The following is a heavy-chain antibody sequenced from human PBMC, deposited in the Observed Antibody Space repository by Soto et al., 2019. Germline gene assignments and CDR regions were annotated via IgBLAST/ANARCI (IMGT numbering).Heavy chain of an antibody. V-gene: IGHV1-69*14. D-gene: IGHD3-16*01. Sequence: QVKLVQSGAEVQKPGSSVNVSCKASGDTPSTYANSWVRQAPGQGLEWMGGIIPILGTPNYAQRFQGKITISADTSTRTTYMELNSVTSDDTAMFYCAILGLDVDSWGQGTLVIVSS. CDR3: AILGLDVDS. J-gene: IGHJ4*02. CDR1: GDTPSTYA. CDR2: IIPILGTP.